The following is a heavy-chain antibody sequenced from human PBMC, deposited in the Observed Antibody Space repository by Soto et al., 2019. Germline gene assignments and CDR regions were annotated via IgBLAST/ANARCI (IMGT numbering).Heavy chain of an antibody. Sequence: ASVKVSCKASGYTFTSYAMHWVCQAPGQRLEWMGWINAGNGNTKYSQKFQGRVTITRDTSASTAYMELSSLRSEDTAVYYCARSYYDSSGYYYFDYWGQGTLVTVSS. D-gene: IGHD3-22*01. V-gene: IGHV1-3*01. J-gene: IGHJ4*02. CDR2: INAGNGNT. CDR3: ARSYYDSSGYYYFDY. CDR1: GYTFTSYA.